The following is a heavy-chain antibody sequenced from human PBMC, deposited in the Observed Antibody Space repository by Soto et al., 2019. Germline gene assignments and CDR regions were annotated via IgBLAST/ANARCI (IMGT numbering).Heavy chain of an antibody. D-gene: IGHD6-19*01. CDR2: INAGNGNT. Sequence: QVQLVQSGAEEKKPGASVKVSCKASGYTFTGYAMHWVRQAPGQRLEWMGWINAGNGNTKYSQKFQGRVTITRDTPASTAYMGLSSLRSEDTAVYYCARAVAVPADFDYWGQGPLVTVSS. V-gene: IGHV1-3*05. J-gene: IGHJ4*02. CDR1: GYTFTGYA. CDR3: ARAVAVPADFDY.